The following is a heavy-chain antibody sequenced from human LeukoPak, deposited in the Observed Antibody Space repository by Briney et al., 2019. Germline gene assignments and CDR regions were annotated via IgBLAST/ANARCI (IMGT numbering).Heavy chain of an antibody. Sequence: ASVKVSCKASGYTFTSYGISWVRQAPGQGLEWMGLISAYNGNTNYAQKLQGRVTMTTDTSTSTAYMELRSLRSDDTAVYYCARDHSSSWYTIKYNWFDPWGQGTLVTVSS. CDR3: ARDHSSSWYTIKYNWFDP. CDR1: GYTFTSYG. D-gene: IGHD6-13*01. J-gene: IGHJ5*02. CDR2: ISAYNGNT. V-gene: IGHV1-18*01.